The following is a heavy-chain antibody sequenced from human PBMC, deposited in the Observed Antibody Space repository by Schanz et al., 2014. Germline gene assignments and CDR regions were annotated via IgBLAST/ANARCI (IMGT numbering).Heavy chain of an antibody. CDR1: GFTFSSYA. J-gene: IGHJ6*02. D-gene: IGHD6-13*01. CDR2: ISSSSSYI. CDR3: AREEGWGIAAAGPKHYYYGMDV. V-gene: IGHV3-21*02. Sequence: EVRLVESGGGVVQFGRSLRLSCAASGFTFSSYAMHWVRQAPGKGLEWVSSISSSSSYIYYADSVKGRFTISRDNAKNSLYLQMNSLRAEDTAVYYCAREEGWGIAAAGPKHYYYGMDVWGQGTTVTVSS.